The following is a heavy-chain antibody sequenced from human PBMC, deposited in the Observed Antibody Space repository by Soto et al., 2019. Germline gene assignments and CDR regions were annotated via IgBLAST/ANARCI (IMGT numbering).Heavy chain of an antibody. D-gene: IGHD2-2*01. CDR3: ARHVPAAGYYYGMDV. CDR1: GGTFSSYA. J-gene: IGHJ6*02. V-gene: IGHV1-69*12. CDR2: IIHIFGTA. Sequence: QVQLVQSGAEVKKPGSSVKVSCKASGGTFSSYAISWVRQAPGQGLEWMGGIIHIFGTANYAQKFQGRVMITAEESTSRAYMELSSLRSEDTAVYSCARHVPAAGYYYGMDVWGQGTTVTVSS.